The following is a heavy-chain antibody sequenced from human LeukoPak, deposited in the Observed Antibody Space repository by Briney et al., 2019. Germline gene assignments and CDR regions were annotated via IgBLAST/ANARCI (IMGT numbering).Heavy chain of an antibody. CDR2: ISGTGGST. V-gene: IGHV3-23*01. J-gene: IGHJ4*02. D-gene: IGHD3-10*01. CDR3: ARVMVRGALFDY. Sequence: GGSLRLSCAASGFTFNTYAMSWVRQAPGKGLEWVSSISGTGGSTYYADSVKGRFTISRDNAKNSLYLQMNSLRAEDTAVYYCARVMVRGALFDYWGQGTLVTVSS. CDR1: GFTFNTYA.